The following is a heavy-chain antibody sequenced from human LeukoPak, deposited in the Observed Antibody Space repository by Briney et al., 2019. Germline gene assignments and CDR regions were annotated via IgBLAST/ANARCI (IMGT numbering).Heavy chain of an antibody. V-gene: IGHV4-39*07. D-gene: IGHD6-19*01. CDR2: INHSGST. Sequence: PSETLSLTCTVSGGSISSGGYYWSWIRQPPGKGLEWIGEINHSGSTNYNPSLKSRVTISVDTSKNQFSLKLSSVTAADTAVYYCARGGGWYRRYFDYWGQGTLVTVSS. CDR3: ARGGGWYRRYFDY. J-gene: IGHJ4*02. CDR1: GGSISSGGYY.